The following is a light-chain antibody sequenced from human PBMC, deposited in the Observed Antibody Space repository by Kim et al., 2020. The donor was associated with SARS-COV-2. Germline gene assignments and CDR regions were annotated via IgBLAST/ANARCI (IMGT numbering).Light chain of an antibody. CDR2: NVS. Sequence: PAYVSGRSRKRLIASDGNNYLNWFQQKPGKSPRRLIYNVSNRYSGVPERFSGSGSGTDFTLTISRVEPEDVGTYYCMQGTHWPGTFGQGTKVDIK. V-gene: IGKV2-30*01. J-gene: IGKJ1*01. CDR1: KRLIASDGNNY. CDR3: MQGTHWPGT.